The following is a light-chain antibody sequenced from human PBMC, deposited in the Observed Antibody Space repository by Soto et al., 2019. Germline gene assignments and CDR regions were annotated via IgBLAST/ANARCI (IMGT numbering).Light chain of an antibody. CDR2: EVS. CDR1: SSDVGGYDY. CDR3: SSYTSSNTLV. Sequence: QSVLTQPASVSGSPGQSITMSCTGTSSDVGGYDYVSWYQQHPGKAPKLMIYEVSNRPSGVSSRFSGSKSGNTASLTIFGLQAADEADYYCSSYTSSNTLVFGGGTKVTVL. V-gene: IGLV2-14*01. J-gene: IGLJ2*01.